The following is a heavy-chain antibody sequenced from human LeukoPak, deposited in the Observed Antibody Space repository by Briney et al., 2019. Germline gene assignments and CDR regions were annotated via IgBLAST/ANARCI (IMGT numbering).Heavy chain of an antibody. J-gene: IGHJ4*02. D-gene: IGHD3-22*01. CDR2: INPNSGGT. CDR1: GYTFTGYY. Sequence: ASVKVSCKASGYTFTGYYMHWVRQAPGQGLEWMGWINPNSGGTNYAQKFQGRVTMTRDTSISTAYMELSRLRSEDTAVYYCATTYYYDSSGYATRFDYWGQGTLVTVSS. CDR3: ATTYYYDSSGYATRFDY. V-gene: IGHV1-2*02.